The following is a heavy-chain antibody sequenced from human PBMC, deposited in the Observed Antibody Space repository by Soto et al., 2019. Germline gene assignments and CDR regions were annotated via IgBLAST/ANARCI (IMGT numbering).Heavy chain of an antibody. CDR1: GFTFSGSA. D-gene: IGHD6-6*01. V-gene: IGHV3-73*01. J-gene: IGHJ4*02. CDR2: IRTKSNSYAT. Sequence: GGSLRLSCAASGFTFSGSAIHWVRQASGKGLEWVARIRTKSNSYATTYAASVKGRFTISRDDSKNMAYLQMNGLKTEDTAMYYCSRVEYVTSSPIGWGQGTLVTVSS. CDR3: SRVEYVTSSPIG.